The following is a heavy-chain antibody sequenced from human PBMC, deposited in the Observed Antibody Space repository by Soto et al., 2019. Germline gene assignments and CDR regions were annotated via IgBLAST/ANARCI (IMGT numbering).Heavy chain of an antibody. CDR1: GGSISSGGYY. J-gene: IGHJ6*02. Sequence: SVTLSLTCTVSGGSISSGGYYLSWIRQHPGKGLEWIGYIYYSGSTYYNPSLKSRATISVDTSKNQFSLKLSSVTAADTAVYYCARDVLRYGDYVVCSNVYYYYGMDVWGQGTTVTV. D-gene: IGHD4-17*01. V-gene: IGHV4-31*03. CDR2: IYYSGST. CDR3: ARDVLRYGDYVVCSNVYYYYGMDV.